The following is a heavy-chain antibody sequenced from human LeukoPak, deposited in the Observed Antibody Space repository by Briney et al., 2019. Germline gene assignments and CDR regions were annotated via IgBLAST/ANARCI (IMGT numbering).Heavy chain of an antibody. CDR2: ISYDGSNK. CDR3: ARVTVVTGNDY. J-gene: IGHJ4*02. Sequence: PGGSLRLSCAASGFTYSSYAMHWVRQAPGKGLEWVAVISYDGSNKYYADSVKGRFTISRDNSKNTLYLQMNSQRAEDTAVYYCARVTVVTGNDYWGQGTLVTVSS. V-gene: IGHV3-30-3*01. D-gene: IGHD4-23*01. CDR1: GFTYSSYA.